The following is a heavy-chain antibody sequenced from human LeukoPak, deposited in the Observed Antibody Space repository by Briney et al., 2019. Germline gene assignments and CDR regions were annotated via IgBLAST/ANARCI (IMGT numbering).Heavy chain of an antibody. D-gene: IGHD3-10*01. Sequence: SVKVSCKASGGTFRSYAISWVRQAPGQGLEWXXXIIPIFGTANYAQKFQGRVTITADKSTSTAYMELSSLRSEDTAVYYCASTGSLVRGVTDYWGQGTLVTVSS. CDR1: GGTFRSYA. V-gene: IGHV1-69*06. J-gene: IGHJ4*02. CDR2: IIPIFGTA. CDR3: ASTGSLVRGVTDY.